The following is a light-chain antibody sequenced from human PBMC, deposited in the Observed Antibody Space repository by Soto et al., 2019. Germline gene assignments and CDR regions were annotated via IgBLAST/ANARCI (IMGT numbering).Light chain of an antibody. Sequence: EIVLTQSPGTLSLSPGERATLSCTASQSVTTSYLAWYQRKPGQAPRLLIYGASSRATGIPNRFSGSGSGTDFTLTISSLQSEDFAVYYCQQYNNWPPITFGQGTRLEIK. V-gene: IGKV3-20*01. CDR1: QSVTTSY. CDR2: GAS. J-gene: IGKJ5*01. CDR3: QQYNNWPPIT.